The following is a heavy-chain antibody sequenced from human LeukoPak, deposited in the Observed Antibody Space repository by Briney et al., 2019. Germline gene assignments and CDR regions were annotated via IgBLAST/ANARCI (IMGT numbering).Heavy chain of an antibody. Sequence: GGSLRLSCAASGFTFSSYSMNWVRQAPGKGLEWVSSISSSSSYIYYADSVKGRFTISRDNAKNSLYLQMNSLRAEDTAVYYCARRGGSGSYYYYGMDVWGQGTTVTVSS. V-gene: IGHV3-21*01. CDR1: GFTFSSYS. D-gene: IGHD3-10*01. CDR2: ISSSSSYI. CDR3: ARRGGSGSYYYYGMDV. J-gene: IGHJ6*02.